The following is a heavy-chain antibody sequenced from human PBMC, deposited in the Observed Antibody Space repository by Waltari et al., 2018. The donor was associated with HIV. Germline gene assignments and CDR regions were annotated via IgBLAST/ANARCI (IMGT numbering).Heavy chain of an antibody. D-gene: IGHD3-9*01. CDR1: GGSISSSSYY. J-gene: IGHJ4*02. Sequence: QLQLQESGPGLVKPSETLSLTCTVSGGSISSSSYYWGWIRQPPGKGREWIGSIYCSGRTHYNPSLKSRDTISVDTSKNQFSLKRSSVTAADTAVYYCARHGGGYDVLTGYYPSYFDYWGQGTLVTVSS. V-gene: IGHV4-39*01. CDR3: ARHGGGYDVLTGYYPSYFDY. CDR2: IYCSGRT.